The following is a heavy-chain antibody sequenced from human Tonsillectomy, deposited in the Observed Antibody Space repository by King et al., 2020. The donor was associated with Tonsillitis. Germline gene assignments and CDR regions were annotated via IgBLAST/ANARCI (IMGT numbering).Heavy chain of an antibody. CDR2: VYPDDSDT. J-gene: IGHJ4*02. V-gene: IGHV5-51*01. CDR3: VRGASGTYHSFDF. Sequence: QLVQSGAEGKKPGESLKISCQGSGYTFTTYWIGWVRQMPGKGLEWMGVVYPDDSDTRYSASFQGQVTISADTSIRTAYLHWGSLKASDSATYYCVRGASGTYHSFDFWGPGTLVSVSS. CDR1: GYTFTTYW. D-gene: IGHD1-26*01.